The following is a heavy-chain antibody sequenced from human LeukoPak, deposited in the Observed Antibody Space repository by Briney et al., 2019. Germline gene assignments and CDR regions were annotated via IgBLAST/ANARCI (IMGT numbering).Heavy chain of an antibody. CDR3: ARGVDN. CDR2: ISSDSTYI. Sequence: GGSLRLSCAASGFTFTSYSSTWVRQAPGKGLEWVSSISSDSTYIYYADSVKGRFTISRDNAKNSLYLQMNSLRAEDTAVYYCARGVDNWGQGTLVTVSS. CDR1: GFTFTSYS. V-gene: IGHV3-21*01. J-gene: IGHJ4*02.